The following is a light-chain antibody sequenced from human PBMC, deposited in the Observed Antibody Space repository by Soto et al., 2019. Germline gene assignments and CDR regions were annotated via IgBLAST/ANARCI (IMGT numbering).Light chain of an antibody. Sequence: QSVLTQPPSASATPGQRVTISCSGRSSNIGSSAVNWYQQLPGKAPRLLIYINNQRPSGVPDRFSGSRSGSSASLAISGLQTEDEADYYCATWDDSLNGPVFGGGTKLTVL. CDR1: SSNIGSSA. CDR2: INN. J-gene: IGLJ2*01. CDR3: ATWDDSLNGPV. V-gene: IGLV1-44*01.